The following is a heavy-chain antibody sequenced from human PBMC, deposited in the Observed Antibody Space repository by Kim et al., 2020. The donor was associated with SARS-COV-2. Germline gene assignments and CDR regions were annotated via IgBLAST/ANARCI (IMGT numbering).Heavy chain of an antibody. CDR3: ARGCSGGTCYSSMDV. V-gene: IGHV3-23*01. J-gene: IGHJ6*02. D-gene: IGHD2-15*01. Sequence: DTVKGRFTISRDNPKNTLYLQMNSLRAEDPAVYYCARGCSGGTCYSSMDVWGQGTTVTVSS.